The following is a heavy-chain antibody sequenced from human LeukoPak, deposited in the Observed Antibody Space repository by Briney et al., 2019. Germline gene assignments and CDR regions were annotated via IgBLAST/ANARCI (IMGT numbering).Heavy chain of an antibody. J-gene: IGHJ3*02. V-gene: IGHV4-59*01. CDR1: GGSISSYY. Sequence: PSETLSLTCTVSGGSISSYYWSWIRQPPGKGLEWIGYIYYSGSTNYNPSLKSRVTISVDTSKNQFSLKLSSVTAADTAVYYCARGGSQVVPAATDFDIWGQGTMVTVSS. CDR2: IYYSGST. D-gene: IGHD2-2*01. CDR3: ARGGSQVVPAATDFDI.